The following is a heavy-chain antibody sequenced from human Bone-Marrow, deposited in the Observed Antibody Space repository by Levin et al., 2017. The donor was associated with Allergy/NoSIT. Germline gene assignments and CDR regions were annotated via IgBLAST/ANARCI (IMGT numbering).Heavy chain of an antibody. Sequence: PGGARRRAGATAGCTFSSYNFNWVRLAPGKGLEWLAYINSVGTTRYYADSVKGRFTSSRDNAKRSVYLQMSSLRDADTAVYYCTRGSAVSMDWGQGTLVTVSP. V-gene: IGHV3-48*02. J-gene: IGHJ4*02. CDR1: GCTFSSYN. D-gene: IGHD4/OR15-4a*01. CDR2: INSVGTTR. CDR3: TRGSAVSMD.